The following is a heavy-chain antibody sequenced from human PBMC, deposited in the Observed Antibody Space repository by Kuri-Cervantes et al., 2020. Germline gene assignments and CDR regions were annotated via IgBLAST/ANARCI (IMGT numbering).Heavy chain of an antibody. J-gene: IGHJ5*02. Sequence: SETLSLTCTVSGGSISSGDYYWSWIRQPPGKGLEWIGYIYYSGSTYYNPSLKSRVTISADTSKNQFSLKLSSVTAADTAVYYCARDISSGWYGWFDPWGQGTLVTVSS. CDR3: ARDISSGWYGWFDP. CDR1: GGSISSGDYY. CDR2: IYYSGST. D-gene: IGHD6-19*01. V-gene: IGHV4-30-4*02.